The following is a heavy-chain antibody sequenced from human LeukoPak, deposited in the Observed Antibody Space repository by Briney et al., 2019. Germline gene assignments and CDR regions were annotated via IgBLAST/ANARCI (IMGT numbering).Heavy chain of an antibody. V-gene: IGHV3-21*01. CDR2: ISSTSNYI. D-gene: IGHD5-18*01. J-gene: IGHJ4*02. CDR1: GFTFSSYS. CDR3: ARDDRYSYGYSQSGHFDY. Sequence: GGSLRLSCAASGFTFSSYSMNWVRQAPGKGLEWVSSISSTSNYIYYADSVKGRFTISRDNAKTSLYLQMNSLRAEATAVYYCARDDRYSYGYSQSGHFDYWGQGILVTVSS.